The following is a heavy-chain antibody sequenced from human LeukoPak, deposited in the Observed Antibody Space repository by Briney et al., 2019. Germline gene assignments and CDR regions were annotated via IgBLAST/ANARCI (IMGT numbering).Heavy chain of an antibody. Sequence: ASVKVSCKASGYTFTSYGISWVRQAPGQGLEWMGWISTYNGNTNYAQKVQGRVTMTTDTSTSTVYMELSSLRSEDTAVYYCARPYYDSSGYSLDYWGQGTLVTVSS. J-gene: IGHJ4*02. CDR3: ARPYYDSSGYSLDY. CDR1: GYTFTSYG. CDR2: ISTYNGNT. D-gene: IGHD3-22*01. V-gene: IGHV1-18*01.